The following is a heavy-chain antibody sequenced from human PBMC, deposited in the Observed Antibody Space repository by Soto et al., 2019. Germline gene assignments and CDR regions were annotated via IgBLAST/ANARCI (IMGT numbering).Heavy chain of an antibody. CDR2: IGTLHDA. Sequence: EVQLVESGGGLVEPGGSLRLSCAASGFTFSAFDMHWVRQATGKGLEWVAAIGTLHDAYYPDSVKGRFTISRENAKNSLYLQMNSLRAGDTAVDYWARQASYWHGGGGWFDPWGQGTLVTVSS. J-gene: IGHJ5*02. CDR1: GFTFSAFD. V-gene: IGHV3-13*01. CDR3: ARQASYWHGGGGWFDP. D-gene: IGHD2-8*02.